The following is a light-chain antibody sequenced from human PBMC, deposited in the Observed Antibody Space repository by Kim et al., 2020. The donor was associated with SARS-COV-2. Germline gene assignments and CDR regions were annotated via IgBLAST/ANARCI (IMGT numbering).Light chain of an antibody. Sequence: GRSVTIVCSGSRSNIGRNSVNWYQQLPGTAPNLLIYNNNRRPSGVPDRFSGSMSGTSASLAISGLQSEDEANYYCATWDDGLNGVMFGGGTELTVL. CDR1: RSNIGRNS. CDR2: NNN. J-gene: IGLJ3*02. CDR3: ATWDDGLNGVM. V-gene: IGLV1-44*01.